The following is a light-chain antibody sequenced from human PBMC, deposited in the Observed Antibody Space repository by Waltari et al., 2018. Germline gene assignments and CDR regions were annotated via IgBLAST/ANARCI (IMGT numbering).Light chain of an antibody. CDR3: QQLNSYPVT. CDR1: KGMNLY. J-gene: IGKJ2*01. V-gene: IGKV1-9*01. Sequence: DIQLTQSPSFLSASVGDRVTITCRTSKGMNLYFAWYQKKPGKAPKLLSYAASTLQSGVPARFSGSGSGTEFTLTISSLQPEDFATYYCQQLNSYPVTFGQGTKLEIK. CDR2: AAS.